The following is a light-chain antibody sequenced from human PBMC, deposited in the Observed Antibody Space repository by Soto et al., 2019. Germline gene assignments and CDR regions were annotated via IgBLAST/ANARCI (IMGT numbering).Light chain of an antibody. CDR2: EGS. J-gene: IGLJ1*01. V-gene: IGLV2-23*01. CDR1: SSYVGSYNL. Sequence: QSVLTPPASVFGSPGASITISRPGNSSYVGSYNLVSWYQQHPGKAPKLMIYEGSKRPSGVSNRFSGSKSGNTASLTISGLQAEDEADYYCCSYAGSSPYVFGTGTKVTVL. CDR3: CSYAGSSPYV.